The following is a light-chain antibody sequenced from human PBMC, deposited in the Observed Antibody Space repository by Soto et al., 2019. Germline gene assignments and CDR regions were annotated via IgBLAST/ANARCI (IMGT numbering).Light chain of an antibody. Sequence: EIVLTQSPATLSLSPGERATLSCRASQSVSRYLTWYQQKPGQAPRLLIYDASNRATGIPARISGSGSETDFTLTISSLEPEDFAVYYCQQRSQTFGGGTKVEIK. CDR3: QQRSQT. CDR1: QSVSRY. CDR2: DAS. V-gene: IGKV3-11*01. J-gene: IGKJ4*01.